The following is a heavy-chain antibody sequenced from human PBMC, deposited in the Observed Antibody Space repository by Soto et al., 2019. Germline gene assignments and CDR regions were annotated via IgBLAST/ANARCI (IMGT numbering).Heavy chain of an antibody. Sequence: QVQLVESGGGVVQPGRSLRLSCAASGFTFSSYAMHWVRQAPGKGLEWVAVISYDGSNKYYADSVKGRFTISRDNSKNTLYLKMNSLRAEDTAVYYCAGDIDYWGQGTLVTVSS. V-gene: IGHV3-30-3*01. CDR1: GFTFSSYA. CDR3: AGDIDY. J-gene: IGHJ4*02. D-gene: IGHD7-27*01. CDR2: ISYDGSNK.